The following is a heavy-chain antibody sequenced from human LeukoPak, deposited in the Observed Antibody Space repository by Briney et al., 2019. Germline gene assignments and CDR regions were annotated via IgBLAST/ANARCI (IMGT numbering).Heavy chain of an antibody. V-gene: IGHV1-18*01. CDR2: ISACNGNT. CDR3: ARTNPVKDYYYGMDV. J-gene: IGHJ6*02. CDR1: GYTFTSYG. D-gene: IGHD3-16*02. Sequence: ASVKVSCKASGYTFTSYGISWVRQAPGQGLEWMGWISACNGNTNYAQKLQGRVTMTTDTSTSTAYMELRSLRSDDTAVYYCARTNPVKDYYYGMDVWGQGTTVTVSS.